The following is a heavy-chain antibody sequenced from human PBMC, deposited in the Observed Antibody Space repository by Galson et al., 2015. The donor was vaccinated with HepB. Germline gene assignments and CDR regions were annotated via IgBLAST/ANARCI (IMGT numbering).Heavy chain of an antibody. CDR2: INTDTGNP. CDR3: ARTDCSGGNCFSGDYYYAMGV. Sequence: SVKVSCKASGYTFRNYAMNWARQAPGQGLEWMGWINTDTGNPTYAQGFTGRFVFSLDTSVSTSYLQISSLKAEDTAVYYCARTDCSGGNCFSGDYYYAMGVWGQGTTVTVSS. CDR1: GYTFRNYA. D-gene: IGHD2-15*01. J-gene: IGHJ6*02. V-gene: IGHV7-4-1*02.